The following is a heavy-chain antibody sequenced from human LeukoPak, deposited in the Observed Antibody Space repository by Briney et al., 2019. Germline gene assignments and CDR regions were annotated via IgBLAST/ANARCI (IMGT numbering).Heavy chain of an antibody. V-gene: IGHV4-34*01. Sequence: KASETLSLTCAVYGGSFSGYYWSWIRQPPGKGLEWIGEINHSGSTNYNPSLKSRVTISVDTSKNQFSLKLSSVTAADTAVYYCARGPTMVRGVIIGYYYGMDVWGQGTTVTVSS. D-gene: IGHD3-10*01. J-gene: IGHJ6*02. CDR1: GGSFSGYY. CDR2: INHSGST. CDR3: ARGPTMVRGVIIGYYYGMDV.